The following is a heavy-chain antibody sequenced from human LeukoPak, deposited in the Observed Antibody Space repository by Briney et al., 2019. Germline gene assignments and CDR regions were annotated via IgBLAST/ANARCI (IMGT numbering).Heavy chain of an antibody. CDR1: GGSISSRSYY. V-gene: IGHV4-39*01. Sequence: NPSETLSLTCTVSGGSISSRSYYWGWIRQPPGKGLEWIGSIFYSGTTYYNPSLKSRVTISVDTSKNQFSLRLSSVTAADTAVYYCASENCSGTSCSSFDYWGQGTLVTVSS. CDR2: IFYSGTT. D-gene: IGHD2-2*01. CDR3: ASENCSGTSCSSFDY. J-gene: IGHJ4*02.